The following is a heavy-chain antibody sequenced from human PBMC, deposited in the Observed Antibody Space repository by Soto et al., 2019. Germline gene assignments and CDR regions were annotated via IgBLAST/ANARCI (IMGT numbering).Heavy chain of an antibody. Sequence: TRALTCRVFADSSGDGGYYCGWIRQLPGKGVEWLGYIYYTGTTYYNPSLKSRRTMSVDMSKSQFSLKLTSLTAADTAVYSCAKVPSPQPSPAVTTGWPAPWGRVILVTV. CDR3: AKVPSPQPSPAVTTGWPAP. D-gene: IGHD4-17*01. CDR1: ADSSGDGGYY. J-gene: IGHJ5*02. V-gene: IGHV4-31*03. CDR2: IYYTGTT.